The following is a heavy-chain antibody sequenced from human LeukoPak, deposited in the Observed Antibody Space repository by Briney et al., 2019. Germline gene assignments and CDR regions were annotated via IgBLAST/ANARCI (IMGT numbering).Heavy chain of an antibody. CDR2: IYHSGST. CDR3: ASSITMVRGVINFLDY. V-gene: IGHV4-30-2*01. Sequence: PSETLSLTCAVSGGSISSGGYSWSWIRQPPGKGLEWIGYIYHSGSTYYNPSLKSRVTISVDRSKNQFSLKLSSVTAADTSVYYCASSITMVRGVINFLDYWGQGTLVTVSS. CDR1: GGSISSGGYS. D-gene: IGHD3-10*01. J-gene: IGHJ4*02.